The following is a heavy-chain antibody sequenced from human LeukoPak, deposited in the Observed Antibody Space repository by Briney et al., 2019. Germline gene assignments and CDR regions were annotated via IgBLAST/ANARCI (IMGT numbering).Heavy chain of an antibody. J-gene: IGHJ5*02. V-gene: IGHV4-30-4*01. D-gene: IGHD2-2*01. CDR1: GGSISSGDYY. CDR3: ASANCSSARCYGANWFDP. Sequence: SETLSLTCTVSGGSISSGDYYWSWIRQPPGKGLEWIGYINYSGSTFHYNPFLKSRVTISVDTYKNQFSLRLNSVTVADSAVYYCASANCSSARCYGANWFDPWGQGTLVTVSS. CDR2: INYSGST.